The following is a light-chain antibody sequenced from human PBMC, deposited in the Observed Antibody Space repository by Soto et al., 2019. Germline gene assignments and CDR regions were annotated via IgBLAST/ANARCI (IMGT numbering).Light chain of an antibody. J-gene: IGLJ3*02. V-gene: IGLV1-40*01. CDR3: QSYDSSLSGKV. Sequence: QSVLTQPPSVSGAPGQRVTISCTGSSSNIGAGYDVHWYQQLPGTAPKLLIYGNSNRPSGVPDRFSGSKSGTSASLAITELQAEDEADDYCQSYDSSLSGKVFGGGTTLAVL. CDR1: SSNIGAGYD. CDR2: GNS.